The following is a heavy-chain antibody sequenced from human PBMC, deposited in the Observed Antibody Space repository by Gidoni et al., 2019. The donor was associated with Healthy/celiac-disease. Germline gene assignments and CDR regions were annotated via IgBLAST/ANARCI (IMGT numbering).Heavy chain of an antibody. Sequence: QMQLVQSGPEVKKPGTSVKVSCKASGFTFTSSAVQWVRQARGQRLEWIGWIVVGSGNTNYAQKFQERVTITRDMSTSTAYMELSSLRSEDTAEYYCAATVPSYYYYYMDVWGKGTTVTASS. CDR3: AATVPSYYYYYMDV. V-gene: IGHV1-58*01. J-gene: IGHJ6*03. D-gene: IGHD4-17*01. CDR1: GFTFTSSA. CDR2: IVVGSGNT.